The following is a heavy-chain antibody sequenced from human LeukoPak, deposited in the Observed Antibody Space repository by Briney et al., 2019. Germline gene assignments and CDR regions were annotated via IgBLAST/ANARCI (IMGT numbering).Heavy chain of an antibody. J-gene: IGHJ4*02. CDR3: ARDQAPDYYGSGSYYLFDY. V-gene: IGHV3-7*01. CDR2: IKQDRSEK. Sequence: GGSLRLSCAASGFTFTNYWMSWVRQAPGKGLELVANIKQDRSEKYYVDSVKGRFTISRDNAKNSLYLQMNSLRAEDTAVYYCARDQAPDYYGSGSYYLFDYWGQGTLVTVSS. CDR1: GFTFTNYW. D-gene: IGHD3-10*01.